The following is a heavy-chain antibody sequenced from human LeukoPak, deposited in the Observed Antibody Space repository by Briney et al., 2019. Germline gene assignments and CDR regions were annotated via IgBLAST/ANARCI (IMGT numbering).Heavy chain of an antibody. V-gene: IGHV3-73*01. Sequence: GGSLKLSCAASGFTFSGSAMHWVRQASGKGLEWVGRIRSKANSHATAYAASVKGRFTISRDDSKNTAYLQMNSLKTEDTAVYYCTRHIVVVTATHYYYYGMDVWGQGTTVTVSS. D-gene: IGHD2-21*02. CDR2: IRSKANSHAT. CDR1: GFTFSGSA. J-gene: IGHJ6*02. CDR3: TRHIVVVTATHYYYYGMDV.